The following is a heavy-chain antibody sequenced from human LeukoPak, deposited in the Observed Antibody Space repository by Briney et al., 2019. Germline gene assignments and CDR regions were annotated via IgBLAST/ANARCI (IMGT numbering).Heavy chain of an antibody. CDR1: GGPISSYY. V-gene: IGHV4-59*12. D-gene: IGHD3-10*01. Sequence: PSETLSLTCTVSGGPISSYYWSWIRQPPGKGLEWIGYIYYSGSTNYNPSLKSRVTMSVDTSKNQFSLKLSSVTAADTAVYYCARPAAYGSGQEIDYWGQGTLVTVSS. CDR3: ARPAAYGSGQEIDY. J-gene: IGHJ4*02. CDR2: IYYSGST.